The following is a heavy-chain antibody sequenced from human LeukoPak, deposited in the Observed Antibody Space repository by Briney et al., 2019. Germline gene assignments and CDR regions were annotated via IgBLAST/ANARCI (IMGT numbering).Heavy chain of an antibody. Sequence: PSETLSXXXXVSGXXXSXGGXSWSWIRQPPGKGLEWIGYIYHSGSTYYNPSLKSRVTISVDRSKNQFSLKLSSVTAADTAVYYCARGEQLRNFDYWGQGTLVTVSS. J-gene: IGHJ4*02. CDR3: ARGEQLRNFDY. CDR1: GXXXSXGGXS. V-gene: IGHV4-30-2*01. D-gene: IGHD5-18*01. CDR2: IYHSGST.